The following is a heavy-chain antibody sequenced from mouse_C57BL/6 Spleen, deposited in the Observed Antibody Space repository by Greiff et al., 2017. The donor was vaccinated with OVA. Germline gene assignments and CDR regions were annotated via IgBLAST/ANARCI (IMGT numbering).Heavy chain of an antibody. V-gene: IGHV1-39*01. J-gene: IGHJ4*01. Sequence: EVKVVESGPELVKPGASVKISCKASGYSFTDYNMNWVKQSNGKSLEWIGVINPNYGTTSYNQKFKGKATLTVDQSSSTAYMQLNSLTSEDSAVYYCARGDYSSYAMDYWGQGTSVTVSS. CDR2: INPNYGTT. CDR1: GYSFTDYN. CDR3: ARGDYSSYAMDY. D-gene: IGHD2-5*01.